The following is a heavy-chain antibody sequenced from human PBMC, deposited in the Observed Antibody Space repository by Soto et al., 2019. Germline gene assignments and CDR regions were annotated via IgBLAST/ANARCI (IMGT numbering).Heavy chain of an antibody. CDR2: IITVLGTT. V-gene: IGHV1-69*08. CDR3: PRRRYCAYVSSHKPHYGMHV. Sequence: QVQLVQSGAEFKKTGSSVKVSCRASGDTFSSYAVNWVRQAPGRGLEWMGRIITVLGTTDYAQNLKGRLTRPPDKPTTPLYSELSRLRSEDTAVYSCPRRRYCAYVSSHKPHYGMHVWGPGPPVTVAS. D-gene: IGHD2-8*01. J-gene: IGHJ6*02. CDR1: GDTFSSYA.